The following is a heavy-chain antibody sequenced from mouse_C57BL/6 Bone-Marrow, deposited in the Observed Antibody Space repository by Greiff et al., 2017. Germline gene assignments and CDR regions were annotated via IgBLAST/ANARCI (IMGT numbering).Heavy chain of an antibody. CDR1: GFTFSDYG. D-gene: IGHD1-1*02. J-gene: IGHJ2*01. Sequence: EVQLEQSGGGLVKPGGSLKLSCEASGFTFSDYGMHWVRQTPEKGLEWVGYISSGSSTTYYADTVKGRFTIAKDNSTNTLFLQMTSLRSEAAAMYCCARNGGNYVDYWGQGTTLTVSS. V-gene: IGHV5-17*01. CDR2: ISSGSSTT. CDR3: ARNGGNYVDY.